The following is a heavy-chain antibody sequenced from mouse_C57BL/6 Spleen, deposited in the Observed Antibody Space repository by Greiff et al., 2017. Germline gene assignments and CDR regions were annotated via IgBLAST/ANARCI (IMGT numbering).Heavy chain of an antibody. CDR3: ARSKLGLGYFDY. CDR2: IDPSDSYT. V-gene: IGHV1-69*01. Sequence: QVQLQQPGAELVMPGASVKLSCKASGYTFTSYWMHWVKQRPGQGLEWIGEIDPSDSYTNYNQKFKGKSTLTVDKSSSTAYMQLSSLTSEDSAVYYCARSKLGLGYFDYWGQGTTLTVSS. CDR1: GYTFTSYW. J-gene: IGHJ2*01. D-gene: IGHD4-1*01.